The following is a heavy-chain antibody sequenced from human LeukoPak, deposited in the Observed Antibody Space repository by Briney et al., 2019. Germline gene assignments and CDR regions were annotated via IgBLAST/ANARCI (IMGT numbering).Heavy chain of an antibody. V-gene: IGHV3-48*03. CDR3: TREQDREAAATVIGDS. D-gene: IGHD2-15*01. Sequence: GGSLRLSCVASGFTFSRFEMNWVGQAPGKGLEWISHISRGNYIAYTDSVMGGFSISRDNSKNSLYLQMNSLRAEDTAVYYCTREQDREAAATVIGDSWGQGTLVTVSS. J-gene: IGHJ4*02. CDR2: ISRGNYI. CDR1: GFTFSRFE.